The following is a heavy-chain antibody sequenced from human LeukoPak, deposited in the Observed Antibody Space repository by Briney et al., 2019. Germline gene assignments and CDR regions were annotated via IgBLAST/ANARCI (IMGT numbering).Heavy chain of an antibody. D-gene: IGHD5-24*01. CDR1: GFTFSSHP. Sequence: PGRSLRLSCAASGFTFSSHPMHWVRQAPGKGLEWVTLISYDGSSKYYADSVKGRFTISRDISKNTLYLQMNSLRAEDTAVYYCARATWARSGLDYFDYWGQGTLVTVSS. J-gene: IGHJ4*02. CDR3: ARATWARSGLDYFDY. CDR2: ISYDGSSK. V-gene: IGHV3-30-3*01.